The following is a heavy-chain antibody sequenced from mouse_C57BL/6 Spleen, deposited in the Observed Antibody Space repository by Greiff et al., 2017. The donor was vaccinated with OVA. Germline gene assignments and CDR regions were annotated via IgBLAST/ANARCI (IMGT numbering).Heavy chain of an antibody. CDR1: GFSFNTYA. CDR2: IRSKSNNYAT. J-gene: IGHJ4*01. V-gene: IGHV10-1*01. Sequence: EVQVVESGGGLVQPKGSLKLSCAASGFSFNTYAMNWVRQAPGKGLEWVARIRSKSNNYATYYADSVKDRFTISRDDSESMLYLQMNNLKTEDTAMYYCVRDYDGYAMDYWGQGTSVTVSS. CDR3: VRDYDGYAMDY. D-gene: IGHD2-4*01.